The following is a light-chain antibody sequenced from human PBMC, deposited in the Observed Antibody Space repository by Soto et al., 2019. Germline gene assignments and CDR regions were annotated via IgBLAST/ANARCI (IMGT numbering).Light chain of an antibody. CDR2: GNT. CDR3: QSYDSSLSSQVV. Sequence: QSVLTQPPSVPGAPGQRVTISCTGNSSNIGAGYDVHWYQQVPGTAPKLLIYGNTNRPSGVPDRFSGSKSGTSASLAITGLQAEDEADYHCQSYDSSLSSQVVFGGGTKLTVL. V-gene: IGLV1-40*01. J-gene: IGLJ2*01. CDR1: SSNIGAGYD.